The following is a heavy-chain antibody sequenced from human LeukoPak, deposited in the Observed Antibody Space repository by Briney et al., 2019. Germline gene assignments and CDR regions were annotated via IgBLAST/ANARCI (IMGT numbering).Heavy chain of an antibody. V-gene: IGHV3-23*01. J-gene: IGHJ4*02. CDR3: AKCITMAWVFDY. CDR2: ISGSGGST. D-gene: IGHD3-10*01. Sequence: GGSLRLSCAASGFTFSSYWMHWVRQAPGKGLEWVSAISGSGGSTYYADSVKGRFTISRDNSKNTLYLQMNSLRAEDTAVYYCAKCITMAWVFDYWGQGTLVTVSS. CDR1: GFTFSSYW.